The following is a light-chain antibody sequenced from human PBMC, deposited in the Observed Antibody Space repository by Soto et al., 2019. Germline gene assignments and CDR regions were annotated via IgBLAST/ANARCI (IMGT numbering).Light chain of an antibody. V-gene: IGLV2-14*01. CDR1: SSDVGGYKY. CDR3: SSFTSSSTLEV. J-gene: IGLJ3*02. CDR2: EVS. Sequence: QSALTRPASVSGSPGQSITISCTGTSSDVGGYKYVSWYQQHPGKAPKLMIYEVSNRPSGVSNRFSGSKSGNTASLTISGLQAEDEADYYCSSFTSSSTLEVFGGGTKLTVL.